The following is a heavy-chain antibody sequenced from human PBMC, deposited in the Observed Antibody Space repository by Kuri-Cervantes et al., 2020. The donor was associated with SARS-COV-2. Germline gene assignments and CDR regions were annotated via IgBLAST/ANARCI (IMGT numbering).Heavy chain of an antibody. V-gene: IGHV4-34*01. D-gene: IGHD1-26*01. CDR2: IYHSGST. Sequence: SETLSLTCAVYGGSFSGYYWSWIRQPPGKGLEWIGYIYHSGSTYYNPSLKSRVTISVDTSKNQFSLKLSSVTAADTAVYYCATIYSGSYYYWGQGTLVTVSS. CDR1: GGSFSGYY. CDR3: ATIYSGSYYY. J-gene: IGHJ4*02.